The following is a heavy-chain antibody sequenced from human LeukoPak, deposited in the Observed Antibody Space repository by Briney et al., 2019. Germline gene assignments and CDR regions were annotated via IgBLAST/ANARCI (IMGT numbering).Heavy chain of an antibody. D-gene: IGHD6-19*01. J-gene: IGHJ4*02. CDR2: INPNSGGT. CDR3: ARVRSSGWGKGFDY. CDR1: GYTFTGYY. Sequence: GASVKVSCKASGYTFTGYYMHWVRQAPGQGLEWMGWINPNSGGTNYAQKFQGRVTMTRDTSISTAYMELSSLRSEDTAVYYCARVRSSGWGKGFDYWGQGTLVTVSS. V-gene: IGHV1-2*02.